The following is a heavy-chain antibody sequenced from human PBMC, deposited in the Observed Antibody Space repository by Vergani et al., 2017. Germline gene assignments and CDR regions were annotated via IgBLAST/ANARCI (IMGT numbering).Heavy chain of an antibody. D-gene: IGHD2-15*01. CDR1: GGSISSYY. Sequence: QLQLQESGPGLVKPSETLSLTCTVSGGSISSYYWSWIRQPPGKGLEWIGYIYYSGSTNYNPSLKSRVTISVDTSKNQFSLKLSSVTAADTAVYYCAREGGKDIVDGFDPWGQGTLVTVSS. V-gene: IGHV4-59*01. CDR3: AREGGKDIVDGFDP. CDR2: IYYSGST. J-gene: IGHJ5*02.